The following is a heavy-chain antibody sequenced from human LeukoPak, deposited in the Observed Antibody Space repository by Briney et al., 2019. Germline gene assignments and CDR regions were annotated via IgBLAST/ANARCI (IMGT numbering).Heavy chain of an antibody. J-gene: IGHJ4*02. V-gene: IGHV3-23*01. D-gene: IGHD6-19*01. CDR3: AKALVAVGWYFDY. CDR2: ISGSGGST. CDR1: GFTFRSYA. Sequence: GGSLRLSCEASGFTFRSYAMSWVRQAPGKGLEWVSGISGSGGSTYYADSVKGRFTISRDNSKNTLYLQMNSPRAEDTAVYYCAKALVAVGWYFDYWGQGTLVTVSS.